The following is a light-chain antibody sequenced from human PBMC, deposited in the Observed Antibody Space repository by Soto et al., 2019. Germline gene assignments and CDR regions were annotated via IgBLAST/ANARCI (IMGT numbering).Light chain of an antibody. Sequence: QTVLRQQTSVSAAPGQKGTIRRSGRSYNIGGNSVSWYQQLPGTAPKLLIYDDNKRPSGIPDRFSGSKSGTSATLGITGFQTGDEADYYFGSWDISLSAYVFGTWTKVTVL. V-gene: IGLV1-51*01. J-gene: IGLJ1*01. CDR3: GSWDISLSAYV. CDR1: SYNIGGNS. CDR2: DDN.